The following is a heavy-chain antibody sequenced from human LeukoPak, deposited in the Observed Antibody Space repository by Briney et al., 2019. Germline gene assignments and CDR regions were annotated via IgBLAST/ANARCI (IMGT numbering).Heavy chain of an antibody. CDR2: IYYSGST. D-gene: IGHD5/OR15-5a*01. CDR1: GGSISSSSYY. Sequence: PSETLSLTCTVSGGSISSSSYYWGWIRQPPGKGLGWIGSIYYSGSTYYNPSLKSRVTISVDTSKNQFSLKLSSVTAADTAVYYCARRDGVYESYYFDYWGQGTLVTVSS. CDR3: ARRDGVYESYYFDY. J-gene: IGHJ4*02. V-gene: IGHV4-39*01.